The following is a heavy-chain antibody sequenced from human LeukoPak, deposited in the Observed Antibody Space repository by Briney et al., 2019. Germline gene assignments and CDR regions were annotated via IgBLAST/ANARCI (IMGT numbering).Heavy chain of an antibody. V-gene: IGHV1-2*02. CDR1: GYTFTGNY. CDR2: INPNSGDT. D-gene: IGHD6-19*01. CDR3: VGDRHTVAVAATLDY. Sequence: ASVKVSCKSSGYTFTGNYMHWVPQAPGPGLEWMGWINPNSGDTKYAQNFQGRVTMTRDTSITTTYMELSSLRSDDTAVYYCVGDRHTVAVAATLDYWGQGTLVIASS. J-gene: IGHJ4*02.